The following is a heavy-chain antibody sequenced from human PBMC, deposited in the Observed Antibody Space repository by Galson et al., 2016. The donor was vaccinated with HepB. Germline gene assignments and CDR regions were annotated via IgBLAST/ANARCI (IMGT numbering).Heavy chain of an antibody. D-gene: IGHD1-7*01. V-gene: IGHV1-18*01. J-gene: IGHJ1*01. CDR3: AAGYNWDF. CDR2: ISGHNGTT. Sequence: SVKVSCKASGYSFSSYGVSWVRQAPGQGLEWMGWISGHNGTTRYAEKFLGRVTITTDTPADTYKNQFSLNLSSVTAANRAVYYCAAGYNWDFWGPGTLVSVS. CDR1: GYSFSSYG.